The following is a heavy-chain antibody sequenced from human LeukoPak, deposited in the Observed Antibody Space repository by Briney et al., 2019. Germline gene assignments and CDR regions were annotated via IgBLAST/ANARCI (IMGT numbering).Heavy chain of an antibody. CDR1: GGSIISSSKF. CDR3: ARDGGSYKIDY. CDR2: VYYSGST. Sequence: SETLSLTCTVSGGSIISSSKFWGWIRQPPGEGLEWIGSVYYSGSTYYKPSLKSRVTISVDTSKNQFYLKLSSVTAADTAVYYCARDGGSYKIDYWGQGTPVTVSS. J-gene: IGHJ4*02. V-gene: IGHV4-39*07. D-gene: IGHD1-26*01.